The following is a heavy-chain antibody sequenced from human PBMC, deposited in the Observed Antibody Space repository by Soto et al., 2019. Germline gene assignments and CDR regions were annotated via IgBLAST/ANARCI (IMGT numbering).Heavy chain of an antibody. CDR2: ISGSGGST. Sequence: LRLSCAASGFTFSSYAMSWVRQAPGKGLEWVSAISGSGGSTYYADSVKGRFTISRDNSKNTLYLQMNSLRAEDTAVYYCAKARAAGTWSYYGMDVWGQGTTVTVSS. D-gene: IGHD6-13*01. V-gene: IGHV3-23*01. CDR1: GFTFSSYA. J-gene: IGHJ6*02. CDR3: AKARAAGTWSYYGMDV.